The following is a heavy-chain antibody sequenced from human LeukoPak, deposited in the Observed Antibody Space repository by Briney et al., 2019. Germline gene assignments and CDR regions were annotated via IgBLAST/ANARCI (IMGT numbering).Heavy chain of an antibody. CDR2: ISSSSSYI. D-gene: IGHD1-26*01. V-gene: IGHV3-21*01. J-gene: IGHJ4*02. CDR1: GFTSSSYS. Sequence: PGGSLRLSRAASGFTSSSYSMNWVRQAPGKGLEWVSSISSSSSYIYYADSVKGRFTISRDNAKNSLYLQMNSLRAEDTAVYYCARDRGGAFDYWGQGTLVTVSS. CDR3: ARDRGGAFDY.